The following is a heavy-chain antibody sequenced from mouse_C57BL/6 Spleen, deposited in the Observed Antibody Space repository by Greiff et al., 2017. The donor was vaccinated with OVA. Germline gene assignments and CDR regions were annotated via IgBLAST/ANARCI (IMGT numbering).Heavy chain of an antibody. CDR2: IYPGDGDT. V-gene: IGHV1-80*01. CDR1: GYAFSSYW. CDR3: ARRYDYDEWGNYFDY. D-gene: IGHD2-4*01. J-gene: IGHJ2*01. Sequence: QVQLQQSGAELVKPGASVKISCKASGYAFSSYWMNWVKQRPGKGLEWIGQIYPGDGDTNYNGKFKGKATLTADKSSSTAYMQLSSLTSEDSAVYFCARRYDYDEWGNYFDYWGQGTTLTVSS.